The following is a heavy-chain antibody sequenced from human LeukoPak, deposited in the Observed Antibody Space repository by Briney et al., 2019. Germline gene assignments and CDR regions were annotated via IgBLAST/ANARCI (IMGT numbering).Heavy chain of an antibody. CDR2: IYYSGST. D-gene: IGHD3-22*01. CDR3: ARDSSQDYYDSSGDFDY. J-gene: IGHJ4*02. V-gene: IGHV4-39*07. Sequence: SETLSLTCTVSGASIISTSHYWAWIRQPPGKGLEWIGSIYYSGSTYYNPSLKSRVTISVDTSKNQFSLKLSSVTAADTAVYYCARDSSQDYYDSSGDFDYWGQGTLVTVSS. CDR1: GASIISTSHY.